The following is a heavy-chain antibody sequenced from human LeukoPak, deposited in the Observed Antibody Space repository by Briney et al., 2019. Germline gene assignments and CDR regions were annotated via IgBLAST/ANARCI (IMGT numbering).Heavy chain of an antibody. CDR2: ISSSSSYI. J-gene: IGHJ4*02. Sequence: GGSLRLSCAASGFTFSSYSMNWVRQAPGKGLEWVSSISSSSSYIYYADSVKGRFTISRDNAKNSLYLQMTSLRAEDTAVYYCARDWDYYDSSGYHDYWGQGTLVTVSS. V-gene: IGHV3-21*01. D-gene: IGHD3-22*01. CDR1: GFTFSSYS. CDR3: ARDWDYYDSSGYHDY.